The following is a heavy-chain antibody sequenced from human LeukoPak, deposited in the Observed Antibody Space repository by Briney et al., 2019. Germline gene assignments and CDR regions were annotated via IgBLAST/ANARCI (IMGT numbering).Heavy chain of an antibody. D-gene: IGHD3-10*01. CDR1: GFTFSSYA. CDR3: AKGSWFGVLFPLDY. Sequence: PGGSLRLSCAASGFTFSSYAMSWVRQAPGKGLEWVSAISGSGGSTYYADSVKGRFTISRDNSKNTLYLQMNSLRAEDTAVYYCAKGSWFGVLFPLDYWGQGTLVTVSS. V-gene: IGHV3-23*01. J-gene: IGHJ4*02. CDR2: ISGSGGST.